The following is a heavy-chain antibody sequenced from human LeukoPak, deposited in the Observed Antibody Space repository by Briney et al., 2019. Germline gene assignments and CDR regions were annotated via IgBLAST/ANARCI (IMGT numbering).Heavy chain of an antibody. V-gene: IGHV4-39*01. J-gene: IGHJ4*02. Sequence: SETLSLTCTVSGGSISSSSYYWGWIRQPPGKGLEWIGSIYYSGSTYYNPSLKSRVTISVDTSKNQFSLTRSSVTAADTAVYYCARPPHWGQGTLVTVSS. CDR2: IYYSGST. CDR1: GGSISSSSYY. CDR3: ARPPH.